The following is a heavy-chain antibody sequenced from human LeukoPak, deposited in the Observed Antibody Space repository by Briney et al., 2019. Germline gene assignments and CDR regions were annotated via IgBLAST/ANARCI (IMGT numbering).Heavy chain of an antibody. CDR2: ISSRSSTI. V-gene: IGHV3-48*03. Sequence: GGSLRLSCVASGFTFSSSELYWVRQAPGKGLEWISYISSRSSTIKYADSVRGRFTISRADARESLFLQMNSLRAEDTAIYYCGASRQYVGAFDIWGQGTLVTVSS. CDR1: GFTFSSSE. J-gene: IGHJ3*02. CDR3: GASRQYVGAFDI. D-gene: IGHD3-16*01.